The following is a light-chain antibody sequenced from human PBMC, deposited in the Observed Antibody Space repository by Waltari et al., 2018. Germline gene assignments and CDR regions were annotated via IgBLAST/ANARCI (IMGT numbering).Light chain of an antibody. V-gene: IGLV2-23*02. J-gene: IGLJ3*02. Sequence: QSALTQPASVSGSPGQSIAISCTGTSSDVGGYNLVSWYQQYPGKAPKLMIYEDTKLFAGVSNRFSGSKSGNTASLTISGLQAEDEADYYCCSYAGTTTFSWVFGGGTKLTVL. CDR2: EDT. CDR3: CSYAGTTTFSWV. CDR1: SSDVGGYNL.